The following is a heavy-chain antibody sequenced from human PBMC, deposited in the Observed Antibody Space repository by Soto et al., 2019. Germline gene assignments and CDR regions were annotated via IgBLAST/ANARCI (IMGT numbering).Heavy chain of an antibody. CDR2: IIKSGDST. J-gene: IGHJ4*02. V-gene: IGHV3-23*01. Sequence: XGSLILSCAASGFTFTSYAMTWVRQVPGEGLQWVSSIIKSGDSTYYADSVKGRFTTSRDNSKNTLYLQMNSLRAEDTAIYYCAKGSFGFDYWGQGTMVTVSS. CDR3: AKGSFGFDY. D-gene: IGHD3-10*01. CDR1: GFTFTSYA.